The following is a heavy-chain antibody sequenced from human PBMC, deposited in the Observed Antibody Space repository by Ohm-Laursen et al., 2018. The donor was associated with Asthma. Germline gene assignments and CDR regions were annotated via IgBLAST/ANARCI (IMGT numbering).Heavy chain of an antibody. Sequence: GSLRLSCTASGYTFSRYSIHWVRQAPGKGLVWVSRINSDGSVTVYADSVKGRFTISRDNAKNTLYLQMNSLRAEDTAIYYCVSDFWSGFPLVDVWGQGTTVSVSS. CDR3: VSDFWSGFPLVDV. CDR2: INSDGSVT. J-gene: IGHJ6*02. V-gene: IGHV3-74*01. CDR1: GYTFSRYS. D-gene: IGHD3-3*01.